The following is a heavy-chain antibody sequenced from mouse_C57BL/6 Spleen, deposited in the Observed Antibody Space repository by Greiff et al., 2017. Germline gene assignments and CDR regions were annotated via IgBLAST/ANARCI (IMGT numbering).Heavy chain of an antibody. CDR2: IVHGSGST. CDR3: ARDYGSSLAWFAY. CDR1: GYTFTGYW. D-gene: IGHD1-1*01. Sequence: QVQLQQSGAELMKPGASVKLSCKATGYTFTGYWIEWVKQRPGHGLEWIGEIVHGSGSTNYNSKFKGMVTFTADTSSNTAYMQLSSLTTEDSAIYYCARDYGSSLAWFAYWGQGTLVTVSA. J-gene: IGHJ3*01. V-gene: IGHV1-9*01.